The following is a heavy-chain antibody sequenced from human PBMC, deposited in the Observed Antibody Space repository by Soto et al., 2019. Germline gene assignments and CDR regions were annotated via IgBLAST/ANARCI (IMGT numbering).Heavy chain of an antibody. D-gene: IGHD3-16*01. CDR3: VRNYD. CDR1: GFTLSGYW. CDR2: INQGGSEK. J-gene: IGHJ4*02. V-gene: IGHV3-7*05. Sequence: EVQLVESGGGLVQPGGSLRLSCAASGFTLSGYWMNWVRQAPGEGLEWVANINQGGSEKNYVDSVKGRFTISKDNAKNSLDLQMNSLRVEDTAVYYCVRNYDWGQGTLVTVSS.